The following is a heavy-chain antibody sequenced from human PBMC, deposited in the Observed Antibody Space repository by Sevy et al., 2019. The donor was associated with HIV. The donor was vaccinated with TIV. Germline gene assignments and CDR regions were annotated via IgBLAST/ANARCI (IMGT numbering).Heavy chain of an antibody. CDR1: GGSISSGGYY. CDR2: IYYSGST. CDR3: ARSDGYYLDF. D-gene: IGHD4-17*01. Sequence: SETLSLTCTVSGGSISSGGYYWSWIRQHPGKGLEWIGYIYYSGSTYYNPSLKSRVTISVDTSKNHFSLNLSSVTAADTAVYYCARSDGYYLDFWGQGFLFTVSS. V-gene: IGHV4-31*03. J-gene: IGHJ4*02.